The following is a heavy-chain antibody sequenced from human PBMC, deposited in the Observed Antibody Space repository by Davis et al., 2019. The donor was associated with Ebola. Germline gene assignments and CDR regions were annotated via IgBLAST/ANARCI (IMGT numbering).Heavy chain of an antibody. CDR1: GGTFSSYA. V-gene: IGHV1-2*04. J-gene: IGHJ6*02. Sequence: AASVKVSCKASGGTFSSYAISWVRQAPGQGLEWMGRINPNSGGTNYAQKFQGWVTMTRDTSISTAYMELSRLRSDDTAVYYCARGPSHYGMDVWGQGTTVTVSS. CDR3: ARGPSHYGMDV. CDR2: INPNSGGT.